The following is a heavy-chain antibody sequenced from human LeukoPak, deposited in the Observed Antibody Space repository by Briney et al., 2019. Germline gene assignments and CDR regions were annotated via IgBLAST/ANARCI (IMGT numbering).Heavy chain of an antibody. V-gene: IGHV4-39*01. Sequence: PSETLSLTCTVSGGSISSSSYYWGWIRQPPGKGLEWIGSIYYSGSTYYNPSLKSRVTISVDTSKNQFSLKLSSVTAADTAVYYCARRWGWLLLHLDGLFDYWGQGTLVTVSS. CDR2: IYYSGST. CDR1: GGSISSSSYY. J-gene: IGHJ4*02. D-gene: IGHD3-22*01. CDR3: ARRWGWLLLHLDGLFDY.